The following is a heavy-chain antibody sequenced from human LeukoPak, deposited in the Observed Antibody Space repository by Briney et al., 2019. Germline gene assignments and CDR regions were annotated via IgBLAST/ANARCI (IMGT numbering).Heavy chain of an antibody. CDR3: ARDSLRGPTANDY. D-gene: IGHD5-18*01. V-gene: IGHV1-18*01. J-gene: IGHJ4*02. Sequence: EASVKVTCKASGYTFTSYGISWVRQAPGQGLEWMGWISAYNGNTNYAQKLQGRVTMTTDTSTSTAYMELRSLRSDDTAVYHCARDSLRGPTANDYWGQGTLVTVSS. CDR1: GYTFTSYG. CDR2: ISAYNGNT.